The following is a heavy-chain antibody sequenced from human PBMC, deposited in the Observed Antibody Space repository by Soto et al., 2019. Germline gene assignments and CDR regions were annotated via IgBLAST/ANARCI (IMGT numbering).Heavy chain of an antibody. D-gene: IGHD5-18*01. J-gene: IGHJ4*02. Sequence: ASVKVSCKASGYTFTNYAITWVRQAPGQGLEWMGGIIPIFGTANYAQKFQGRVTITADESTSTAYMELSSLRSEDTAVYYCAREARGYSYGYLDYWGQGTLVTVSS. CDR2: IIPIFGTA. CDR1: GYTFTNYA. V-gene: IGHV1-69*13. CDR3: AREARGYSYGYLDY.